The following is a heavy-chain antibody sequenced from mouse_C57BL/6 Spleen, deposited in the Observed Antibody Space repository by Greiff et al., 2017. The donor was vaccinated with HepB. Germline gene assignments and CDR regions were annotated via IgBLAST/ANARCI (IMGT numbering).Heavy chain of an antibody. CDR1: GFNIKDYY. J-gene: IGHJ2*01. CDR2: IDPEDGDT. D-gene: IGHD1-1*01. CDR3: TGYGSSFYYFDY. Sequence: EVKLQESGAELVRPGASVKLSCTASGFNIKDYYMHWVKQRPEQGLEWIGRIDPEDGDTEYAPKFQGKATMTADTSSNTAYLQLSSLTSEDTAVYYCTGYGSSFYYFDYWGQGTTLTVSS. V-gene: IGHV14-1*01.